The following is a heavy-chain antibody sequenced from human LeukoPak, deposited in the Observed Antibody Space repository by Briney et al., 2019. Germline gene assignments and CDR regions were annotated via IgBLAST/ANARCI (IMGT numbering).Heavy chain of an antibody. CDR3: ARGPSIVATMGWFDP. V-gene: IGHV1-2*02. CDR1: GYTFTGYY. CDR2: INPNSGGT. Sequence: ASVKVSCKASGYTFTGYYMHWVRQAPGQGLEWMGWINPNSGGTNYAQKLQGRVTMTRDTSISTAYMELSRLRSDDTAVYYCARGPSIVATMGWFDPWGQGTLVTVSS. J-gene: IGHJ5*02. D-gene: IGHD5-12*01.